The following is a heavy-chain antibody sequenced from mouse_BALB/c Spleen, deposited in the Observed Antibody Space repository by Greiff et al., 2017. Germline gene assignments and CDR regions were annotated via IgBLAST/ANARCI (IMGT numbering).Heavy chain of an antibody. CDR2: ISSGGST. CDR1: GFTFSSYA. V-gene: IGHV5-6-5*01. Sequence: EVQGVESGGGLVKPGGSLKLSCAASGFTFSSYAMSWVRQTPEKRLEWVASISSGGSTYYPDSVKGRFTISRDNPKNTLFLQMTSLRSEDTAMYYCARSPYYYGSSYDAMDYWGQGTSVTVSS. CDR3: ARSPYYYGSSYDAMDY. D-gene: IGHD1-1*01. J-gene: IGHJ4*01.